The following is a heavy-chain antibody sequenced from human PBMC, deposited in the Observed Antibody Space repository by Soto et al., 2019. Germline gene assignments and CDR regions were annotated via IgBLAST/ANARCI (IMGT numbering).Heavy chain of an antibody. CDR1: GYSFADYW. CDR2: IDPSDSYS. V-gene: IGHV5-10-1*03. Sequence: EVQLVQSGAEVKKPGESLRISCQGSGYSFADYWVAWVRQMPGKGLEWVGKIDPSDSYSNYNPSFQGHVTISVDKSINTAYLQWSSLKASDTGIYYCARQDGWAVASRRNWFDPWGHGTLVTVSS. CDR3: ARQDGWAVASRRNWFDP. D-gene: IGHD3-16*01. J-gene: IGHJ5*02.